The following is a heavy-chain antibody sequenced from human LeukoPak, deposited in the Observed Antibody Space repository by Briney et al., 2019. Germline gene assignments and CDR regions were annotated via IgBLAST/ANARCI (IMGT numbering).Heavy chain of an antibody. CDR3: ARDRGYSTFDY. V-gene: IGHV3-7*01. D-gene: IGHD3-10*01. CDR2: MKEDGGEI. Sequence: PGGSLRLSCAASGFTFNNYWMAWVRQAPGKGLQWVANMKEDGGEINYVYSVEGRFTISRDNARNLLYLQMNSLTVDDTAMYFCARDRGYSTFDYWGLGTLVTVSS. CDR1: GFTFNNYW. J-gene: IGHJ4*02.